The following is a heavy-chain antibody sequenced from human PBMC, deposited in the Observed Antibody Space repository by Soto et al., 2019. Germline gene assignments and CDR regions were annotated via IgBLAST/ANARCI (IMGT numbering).Heavy chain of an antibody. J-gene: IGHJ5*02. CDR2: IYPGDSDT. D-gene: IGHD6-19*01. V-gene: IGHV5-51*01. Sequence: GESLKISCKGSGYSFSNYWIGWVRQMPGKGLEWMGIIYPGDSDTRYSPSFQGQVTISVDKSISTAYLQWSSLKASDTAMYYCSRRGSGWSDNWFDTLGQGTLVTVSS. CDR3: SRRGSGWSDNWFDT. CDR1: GYSFSNYW.